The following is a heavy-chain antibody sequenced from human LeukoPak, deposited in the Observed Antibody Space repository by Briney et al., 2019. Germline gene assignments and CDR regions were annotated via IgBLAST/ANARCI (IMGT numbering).Heavy chain of an antibody. D-gene: IGHD2-2*01. V-gene: IGHV1-69*13. CDR2: IIPIFGTA. CDR3: ARDYMGYCSSTSCNSWFDP. CDR1: GGTFSSYA. J-gene: IGHJ5*02. Sequence: ASVKVSCKASGGTFSSYAISWVRQAPGQGLEWMGGIIPIFGTANYAQEFQGRVTITADESTSTAYMELSSLRSEDTAVYYCARDYMGYCSSTSCNSWFDPWGQGTLVTVSS.